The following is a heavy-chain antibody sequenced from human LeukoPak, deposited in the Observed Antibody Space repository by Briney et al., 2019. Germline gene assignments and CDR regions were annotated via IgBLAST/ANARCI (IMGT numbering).Heavy chain of an antibody. CDR2: IIPIFGTA. V-gene: IGHV1-69*05. CDR1: GGTFSSYA. J-gene: IGHJ6*03. D-gene: IGHD3-10*01. CDR3: ARVRGSGSYRGYYHMDV. Sequence: SVKVSCKASGGTFSSYAISWVRQAPGQGLEWMGGIIPIFGTANYAQKFQGRVTITTDESTSTAYMELSSLRSEDTAVYYCARVRGSGSYRGYYHMDVWGKGTTVTVSS.